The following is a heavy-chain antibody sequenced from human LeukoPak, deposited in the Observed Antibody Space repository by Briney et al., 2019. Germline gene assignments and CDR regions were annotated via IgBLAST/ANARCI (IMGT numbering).Heavy chain of an antibody. CDR2: IGAYNGNT. D-gene: IGHD6-19*01. CDR3: ARESSGWYYYYMDV. Sequence: GASVKVSCKASGYTFTSYGISWVRQAPGQGLEWMGWIGAYNGNTNYAQKLQGRVTMTTDTSKSTAYMELRSLRSDDTAVYYCARESSGWYYYYMDVWGKGTTVTVSS. V-gene: IGHV1-18*01. J-gene: IGHJ6*03. CDR1: GYTFTSYG.